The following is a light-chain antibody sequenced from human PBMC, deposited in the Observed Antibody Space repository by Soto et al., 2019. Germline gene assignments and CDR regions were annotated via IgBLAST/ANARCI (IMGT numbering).Light chain of an antibody. CDR2: GTS. J-gene: IGKJ5*01. V-gene: IGKV3-20*01. CDR1: QSVSSSS. CDR3: QRYGSSPLIT. Sequence: EIVLTQSPATLSLSPGEVATLSCRASQSVSSSSLAWYQQRPGQAPRLLIYGTSSRATGIPDRFSGSGSGADFTLTISRLEPEDFAVYFCQRYGSSPLITFGQGTRLEI.